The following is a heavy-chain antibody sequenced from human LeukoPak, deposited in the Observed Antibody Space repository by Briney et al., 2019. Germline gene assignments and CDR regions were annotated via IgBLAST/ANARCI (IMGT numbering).Heavy chain of an antibody. J-gene: IGHJ4*02. CDR1: LFTVSMYG. D-gene: IGHD6-19*01. V-gene: IGHV3-30*18. CDR2: ISYDGSNT. CDR3: AKDLEPYTSGWYGDY. Sequence: GRSLRLSCAPSLFTVSMYGLQSGRQAPDKGLEWVAVISYDGSNTYYADSVKGRFTIARDNSKNTLYLQMNSLRVEDTAVYHCAKDLEPYTSGWYGDYWGQGTLVTVCS.